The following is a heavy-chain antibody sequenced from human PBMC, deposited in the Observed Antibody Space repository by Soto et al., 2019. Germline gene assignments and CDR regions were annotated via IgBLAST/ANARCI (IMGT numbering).Heavy chain of an antibody. V-gene: IGHV6-1*01. J-gene: IGHJ4*02. CDR2: TCYTPKCFT. CDR3: ARRDEGFEH. Sequence: QTLFLTCAISGVTLSGNSAAWNWIMQSPSRGIEWLGSTCYTPKCFTNYTLSAKSRITITPDTSKKQFSLHLNCVTPEDKAVYYCARRDEGFEHWGQGTLVTVS. CDR1: GVTLSGNSAA.